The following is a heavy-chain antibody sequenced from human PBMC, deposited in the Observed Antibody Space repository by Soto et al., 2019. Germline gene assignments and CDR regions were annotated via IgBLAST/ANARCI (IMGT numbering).Heavy chain of an antibody. D-gene: IGHD6-13*01. CDR2: ISTFNGET. CDR3: ARREQLKLFDY. CDR1: GYTFNTYG. J-gene: IGHJ4*02. V-gene: IGHV1-18*01. Sequence: ASVKVSCKASGYTFNTYGISWVRQAPGQGLEWMGWISTFNGETRYAQKFQARVTVTTDTSTTTGYMELRSLRSDDTAVYYCARREQLKLFDYWGQGTLVTLSS.